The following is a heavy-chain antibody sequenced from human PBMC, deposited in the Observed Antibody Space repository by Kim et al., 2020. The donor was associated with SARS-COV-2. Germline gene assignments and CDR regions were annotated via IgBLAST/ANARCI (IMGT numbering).Heavy chain of an antibody. CDR2: IDYYGNA. CDR1: GGSMDNSNYY. D-gene: IGHD3-10*01. J-gene: IGHJ5*01. CDR3: AIFYGSGTYYPGENWF. Sequence: SETLSLTCTVSGGSMDNSNYYWGWIRQTPGTGLEWLGTIDYYGNAYSTTSLRSRVTVFVDKSKNQFSLHLTSATAADTGLYYCAIFYGSGTYYPGENWF. V-gene: IGHV4-39*01.